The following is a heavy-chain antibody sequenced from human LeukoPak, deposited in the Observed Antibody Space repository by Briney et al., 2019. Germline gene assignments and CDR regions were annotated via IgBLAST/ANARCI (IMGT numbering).Heavy chain of an antibody. V-gene: IGHV1-18*01. CDR1: GYTFTSYG. D-gene: IGHD2-2*01. CDR2: ISGYNGNT. J-gene: IGHJ5*02. CDR3: ARGGAGCSGTNCPLNWFDP. Sequence: ASVKVSCKASGYTFTSYGISWVRQAPGQGLEWMGWISGYNGNTNYAQKVQDRVTMTTDTSTSTAYMELRSLRSDDTAVYYCARGGAGCSGTNCPLNWFDPWGQGTLVTVSS.